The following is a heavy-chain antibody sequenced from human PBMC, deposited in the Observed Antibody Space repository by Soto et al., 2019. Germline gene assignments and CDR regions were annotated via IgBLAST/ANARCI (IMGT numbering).Heavy chain of an antibody. CDR2: IDPDGGST. CDR3: VKRGEYDVWGGHHTGVFDGREV. Sequence: GGSLRLSCSASGFTFNHFSLYWVRHIPGKGLQSVSGIDPDGGSTKYEDSVKGRFTISRDNSKNTLYLQMRSLRPEDTAVYYCVKRGEYDVWGGHHTGVFDGREVWGQGTTVTVSS. V-gene: IGHV3-64D*06. J-gene: IGHJ6*02. D-gene: IGHD3-3*01. CDR1: GFTFNHFS.